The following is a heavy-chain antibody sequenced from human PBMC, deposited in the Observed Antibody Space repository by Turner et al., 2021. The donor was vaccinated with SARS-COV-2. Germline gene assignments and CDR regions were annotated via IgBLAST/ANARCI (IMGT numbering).Heavy chain of an antibody. CDR3: ARDANDFWSGSYAYGMDV. J-gene: IGHJ6*02. Sequence: EVQLVESGGGLVQPGGSLRLSCSASGFTVSSNYMSWVRQAPGKGLEWVSVIYSGGSTYYADSMKGRFTISRHNSKNTLYLQMNSLRAEDTAVYYCARDANDFWSGSYAYGMDVWGQGTTVTVSS. D-gene: IGHD3-3*01. CDR1: GFTVSSNY. V-gene: IGHV3-53*04. CDR2: IYSGGST.